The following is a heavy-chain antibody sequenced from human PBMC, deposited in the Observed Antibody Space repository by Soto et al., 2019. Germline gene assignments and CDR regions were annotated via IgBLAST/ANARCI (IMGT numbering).Heavy chain of an antibody. CDR3: ARDNGGAYDPVE. D-gene: IGHD3-22*01. CDR1: GVSISSGDYY. J-gene: IGHJ4*02. V-gene: IGHV4-30-4*01. CDR2: IYYSGST. Sequence: SETLSLTCTVSGVSISSGDYYWSWIRQPPGKGLEWIGYIYYSGSTYYNPSLKSRVTLSVDTSKNQFSLKLSSVTAADTAVYYCARDNGGAYDPVEWGQGTLVTVSS.